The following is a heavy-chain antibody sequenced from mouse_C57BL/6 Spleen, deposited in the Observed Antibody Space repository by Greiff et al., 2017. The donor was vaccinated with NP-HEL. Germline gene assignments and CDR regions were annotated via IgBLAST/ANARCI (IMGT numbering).Heavy chain of an antibody. V-gene: IGHV1-22*01. CDR3: ASLYDYDYFDY. CDR2: INPNNGGT. D-gene: IGHD2-4*01. CDR1: GYTFTDYN. Sequence: EVQLQQSGPELVKPGASVKMSCKASGYTFTDYNMHWVKQSPGKSLEWIGYINPNNGGTSYNEKFKGKATLTVNKSSSTAYMELRSLTSEDSAVYYCASLYDYDYFDYWGQGTTLTVSS. J-gene: IGHJ2*01.